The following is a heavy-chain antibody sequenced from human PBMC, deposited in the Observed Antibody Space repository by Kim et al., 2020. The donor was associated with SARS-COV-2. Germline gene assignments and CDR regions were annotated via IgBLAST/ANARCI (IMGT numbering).Heavy chain of an antibody. CDR3: ARDENWSLDY. J-gene: IGHJ4*02. D-gene: IGHD1-1*01. CDR1: GFTFSSYW. V-gene: IGHV3-74*01. CDR2: IDGDGSMT. Sequence: GGSLRLSCAASGFTFSSYWMYWVRQAPGKGLVWVSRIDGDGSMTNYAYSVKGRFTISRDNAKSTLYLQMNSLRVDDTALYYCARDENWSLDYWGQGTLVTVSS.